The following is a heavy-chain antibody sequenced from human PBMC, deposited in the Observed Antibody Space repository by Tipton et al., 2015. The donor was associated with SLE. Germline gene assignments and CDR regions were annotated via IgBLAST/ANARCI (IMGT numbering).Heavy chain of an antibody. CDR3: ARLGSTTYLTLDGFYFDY. CDR1: GGSISSYY. D-gene: IGHD2/OR15-2a*01. Sequence: TLSLTCTDSGGSISSYYWSWIRQPPGKGLEWIGYIHHSGSTSYSPSLRSRVTISVDTSKNRLSLKVNSVTAADTAVYFCARLGSTTYLTLDGFYFDYWGQGARVTVSS. CDR2: IHHSGST. J-gene: IGHJ4*02. V-gene: IGHV4-59*08.